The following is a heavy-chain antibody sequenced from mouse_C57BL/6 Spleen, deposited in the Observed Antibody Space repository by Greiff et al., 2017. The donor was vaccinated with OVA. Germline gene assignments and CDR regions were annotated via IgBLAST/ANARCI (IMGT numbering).Heavy chain of an antibody. V-gene: IGHV1-74*01. D-gene: IGHD1-1*01. CDR2: IHPSDSDT. CDR1: GYTFTSYW. CDR3: AILPGPPLYYYGSRGAY. Sequence: QVQLQQPGAELVKPGASVEVSCKASGYTFTSYWMHWVKQRPGQGLEWIGRIHPSDSDTNYNQKFKGKATLTVDKSSSTAYMQLSSLTSEDSAVYYCAILPGPPLYYYGSRGAYWGQGTLVTVSA. J-gene: IGHJ3*01.